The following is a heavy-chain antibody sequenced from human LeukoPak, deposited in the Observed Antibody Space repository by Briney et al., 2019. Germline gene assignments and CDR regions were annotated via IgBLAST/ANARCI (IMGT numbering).Heavy chain of an antibody. CDR1: GGSFSGYY. Sequence: SETLSLTCAVYGGSFSGYYWSWIRQPPGKGLEWIGEINHSGSTNYNPSLKSRVTISVDTSKNQFSLKLSSVTAADTAVYYCARGTYLGTTMVRGVPYYFDYWGQGTLVTVSS. D-gene: IGHD3-10*01. CDR2: INHSGST. V-gene: IGHV4-34*01. CDR3: ARGTYLGTTMVRGVPYYFDY. J-gene: IGHJ4*02.